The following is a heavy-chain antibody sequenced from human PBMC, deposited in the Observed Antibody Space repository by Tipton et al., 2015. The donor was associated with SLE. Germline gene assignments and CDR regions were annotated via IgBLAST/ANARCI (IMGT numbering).Heavy chain of an antibody. J-gene: IGHJ5*02. Sequence: TLSLTCAVYGGSFSGYYWSWIRQYPGRGLEWIGYIYYSGSTFYNPSLKSRATISMDTSKNQFSLKLTSVTAADTAIYYCAREEGGSGSYVNWFDPWGQGTLVTVSS. CDR2: IYYSGST. V-gene: IGHV4-31*11. D-gene: IGHD3-10*01. CDR1: GGSFSGYY. CDR3: AREEGGSGSYVNWFDP.